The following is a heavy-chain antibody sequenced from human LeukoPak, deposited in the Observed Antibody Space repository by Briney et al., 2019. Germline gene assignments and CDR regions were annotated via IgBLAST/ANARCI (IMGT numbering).Heavy chain of an antibody. CDR3: AHLGYCSGGSCLVFDY. CDR2: IYWDDDK. Sequence: SGPTLVKPTQTLTLTCTFSGFSLSTSGVGVGWIRQPPGKALEWLALIYWDDDKRYGPSLKSRLTITKDTSKNQVVLTMTNMDPVDTATYYCAHLGYCSGGSCLVFDYWGQGTLVTVSS. D-gene: IGHD2-15*01. CDR1: GFSLSTSGVG. V-gene: IGHV2-5*05. J-gene: IGHJ4*02.